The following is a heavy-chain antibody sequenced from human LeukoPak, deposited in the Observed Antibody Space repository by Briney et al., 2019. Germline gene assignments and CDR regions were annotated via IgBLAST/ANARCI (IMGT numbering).Heavy chain of an antibody. V-gene: IGHV3-23*01. CDR2: ISSSGSGDNT. Sequence: PGGSLRLSCAASGVTLSTYAMSWDRQAPGKGLEWVSGISSSGSGDNTYYADSVKGRFTISRDNSKNTLYLQMNSLRAEDTAVYYCAKDKTEFDYWGQGTLVTVSS. CDR1: GVTLSTYA. J-gene: IGHJ4*02. CDR3: AKDKTEFDY.